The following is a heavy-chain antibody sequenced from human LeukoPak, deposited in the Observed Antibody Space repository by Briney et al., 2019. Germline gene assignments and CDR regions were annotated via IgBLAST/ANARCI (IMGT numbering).Heavy chain of an antibody. CDR3: AKDDYSGSYLFDY. CDR2: ISSSGSTI. Sequence: GGSLRLSCAASGLTFSDYYMSWIRQAPGKGLEWVSYISSSGSTIYYADSVKGRFTISRDNSKNTLYLQMNSLRAEDTAVYYCAKDDYSGSYLFDYWGQGTLVTVSS. J-gene: IGHJ4*02. CDR1: GLTFSDYY. D-gene: IGHD1-26*01. V-gene: IGHV3-11*04.